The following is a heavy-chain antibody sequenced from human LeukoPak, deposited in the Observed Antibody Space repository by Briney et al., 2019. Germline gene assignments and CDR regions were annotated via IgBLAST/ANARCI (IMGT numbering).Heavy chain of an antibody. CDR3: ARGLVPSGWFDP. CDR1: GGSISSSSYY. CDR2: IYYSGST. Sequence: PSETLSLTCTVSGGSISSSSYYWGWIRQPPGKGLEWIGSIYYSGSTYYNPSLKSRVTISVDTSKNQFSLKLSSVTAADTAVYYCARGLVPSGWFDPWGQGTLVTVSS. D-gene: IGHD3-10*01. V-gene: IGHV4-39*07. J-gene: IGHJ5*02.